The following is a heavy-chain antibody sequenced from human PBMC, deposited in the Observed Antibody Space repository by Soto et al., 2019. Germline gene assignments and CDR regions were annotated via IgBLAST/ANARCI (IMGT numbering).Heavy chain of an antibody. J-gene: IGHJ4*02. CDR2: IYYSGST. V-gene: IGHV4-59*01. Sequence: QVQLQESGPGLVKPSETLSLTCTVSGGSISSYYWSWIRQPPGTGLEWIGYIYYSGSTDYAPSLTSRVTISVDASKNQFSLKLSSVTAADTAVYYCARRWGTYFDFWGQGTLVTVSS. CDR1: GGSISSYY. D-gene: IGHD7-27*01. CDR3: ARRWGTYFDF.